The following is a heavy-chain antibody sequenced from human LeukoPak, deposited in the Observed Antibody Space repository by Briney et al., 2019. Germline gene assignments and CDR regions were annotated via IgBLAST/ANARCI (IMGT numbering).Heavy chain of an antibody. CDR3: ARDARLHYYLDY. CDR1: GGSISSYY. J-gene: IGHJ4*02. Sequence: SETLSLTCTVSGGSISSYYWSWIRHPAGKGLGWIGRFYTSGSTYYNPALKSRVTMSTDTSKNQFSLKLSSATAADTAVYYCARDARLHYYLDYWGQGTLVTVSS. V-gene: IGHV4-4*07. D-gene: IGHD6-25*01. CDR2: FYTSGST.